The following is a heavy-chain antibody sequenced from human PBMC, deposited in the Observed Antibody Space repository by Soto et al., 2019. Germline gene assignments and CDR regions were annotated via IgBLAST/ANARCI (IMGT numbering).Heavy chain of an antibody. CDR3: AKDRGLLWFGESYNWFDP. V-gene: IGHV3-23*01. CDR2: ISGSGGST. CDR1: GFTFSSYA. Sequence: EVQLLESGGVLVQPGGSLRLSCAASGFTFSSYAMSWVRQAPGKGLEWVSAISGSGGSTYYADSVKGRFTISRDNSKNTLYLQMNSLRAEDTAVYYCAKDRGLLWFGESYNWFDPWGQGTLVTVSS. J-gene: IGHJ5*02. D-gene: IGHD3-10*01.